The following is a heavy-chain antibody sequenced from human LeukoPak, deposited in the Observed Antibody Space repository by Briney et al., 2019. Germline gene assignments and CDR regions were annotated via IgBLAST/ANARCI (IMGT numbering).Heavy chain of an antibody. J-gene: IGHJ5*02. Sequence: SETLSLTCAVYGGSFCGYYWSWIRQPPGKGLEWIGEINHSGSTNYNPSLKSRVTISVDTSKNQFSLKLSSVTAADTAVYYCARKSYSSSSRWFDPWGQGTLVTVSS. D-gene: IGHD6-6*01. CDR3: ARKSYSSSSRWFDP. V-gene: IGHV4-34*01. CDR1: GGSFCGYY. CDR2: INHSGST.